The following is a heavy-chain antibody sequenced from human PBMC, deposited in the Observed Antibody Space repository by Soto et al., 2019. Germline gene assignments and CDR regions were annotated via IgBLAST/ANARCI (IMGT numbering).Heavy chain of an antibody. Sequence: GESLKISCKGSGYSFTSYWIGWVRQMPGKGLEWMGIIYPGDSDTRYSPSFQGQVTISADKSISTAYLQWSSLEASDTAMYYCARQNYDILTGYNWFDPWGQGTLVTVSS. CDR1: GYSFTSYW. V-gene: IGHV5-51*01. CDR3: ARQNYDILTGYNWFDP. J-gene: IGHJ5*02. D-gene: IGHD3-9*01. CDR2: IYPGDSDT.